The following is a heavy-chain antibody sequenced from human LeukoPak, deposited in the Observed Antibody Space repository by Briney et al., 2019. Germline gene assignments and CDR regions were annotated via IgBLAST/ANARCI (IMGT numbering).Heavy chain of an antibody. CDR2: INHSGSA. CDR3: ARVLCGGDCRYYYYYGMDV. CDR1: GGSFSDYH. Sequence: SETLSLTCAVYGGSFSDYHWTWIRQSPGTGLEWIGEINHSGSANCNPSLKSRVTISVDTAKKQFSLKLTSVTAADTAVYYCARVLCGGDCRYYYYYGMDVWGQGTTVTVSS. J-gene: IGHJ6*02. D-gene: IGHD2-21*02. V-gene: IGHV4-34*01.